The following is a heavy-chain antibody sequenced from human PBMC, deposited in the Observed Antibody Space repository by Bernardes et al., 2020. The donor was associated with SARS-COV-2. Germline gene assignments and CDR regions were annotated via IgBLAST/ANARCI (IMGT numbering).Heavy chain of an antibody. V-gene: IGHV1-24*01. Sequence: ASVKVSCKVSGYTLTALSMHWVRQAPGKGLEWMGGFDPEDGETIYAQKFQGRVTMTEDTSTDTAYMELSSLRSEDTAVYYCATGLAYCGGDCYRYFDYWGQGTLVTVSS. CDR3: ATGLAYCGGDCYRYFDY. J-gene: IGHJ4*02. CDR2: FDPEDGET. D-gene: IGHD2-21*02. CDR1: GYTLTALS.